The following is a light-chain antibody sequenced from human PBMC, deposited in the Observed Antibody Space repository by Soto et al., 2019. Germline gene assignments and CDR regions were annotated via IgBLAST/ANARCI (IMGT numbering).Light chain of an antibody. CDR1: QSVDTY. Sequence: IPLTQSPAILSLSPGERATLPCTASQSVDTYIAWYQQRPGQPPRLLIHDTSHRAIGVPARFRGSGSGSYVADTIDSLEPEDFGVYFCQQRGNWVSFGPGTRV. V-gene: IGKV3-11*01. CDR2: DTS. J-gene: IGKJ3*01. CDR3: QQRGNWVS.